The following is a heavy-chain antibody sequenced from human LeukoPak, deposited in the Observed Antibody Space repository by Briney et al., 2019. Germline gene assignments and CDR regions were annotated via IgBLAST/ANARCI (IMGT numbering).Heavy chain of an antibody. CDR1: GFTFSSYN. D-gene: IGHD6-13*01. Sequence: PGGSLRLSCAASGFTFSSYNMNWVRQAPGKGLEWVSCISSSSSYIYYADSVKGRFTISRDNAKNSLYLQMNSLRAEDTAVYYCVRDLRIAVAEDYYYNYMDVWGKGTTVTVSS. V-gene: IGHV3-21*01. CDR2: ISSSSSYI. J-gene: IGHJ6*03. CDR3: VRDLRIAVAEDYYYNYMDV.